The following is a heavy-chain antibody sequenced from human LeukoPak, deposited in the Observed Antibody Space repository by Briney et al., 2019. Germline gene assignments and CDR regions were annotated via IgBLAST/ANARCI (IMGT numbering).Heavy chain of an antibody. CDR1: GDSISSSSYY. CDR3: ARDPGDYFENNSDY. CDR2: IYYSGNT. Sequence: SETLSLTCTVSGDSISSSSYYWGWIRQPPGKGLEWIGSIYYSGNTYYNPSLKSRVTISVDTSKNQFSLKLSSVTAADTAVYYCARDPGDYFENNSDYWGQGTLVTVSS. V-gene: IGHV4-39*07. D-gene: IGHD4-17*01. J-gene: IGHJ4*02.